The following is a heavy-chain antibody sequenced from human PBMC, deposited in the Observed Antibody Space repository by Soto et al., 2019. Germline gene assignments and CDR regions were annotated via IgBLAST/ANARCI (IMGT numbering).Heavy chain of an antibody. CDR2: IIPILGIA. CDR3: AISCEGLVSSPFDY. D-gene: IGHD3-9*01. CDR1: GGTFSSYT. Sequence: GASVKVSCKASGGTFSSYTISWVRQAPGQGLEWMGRIIPILGIANYAQKFQGRVTITADKSTSTAYMELSSLRSEDTAVYYCAISCEGLVSSPFDYSGQGTLVTVSS. V-gene: IGHV1-69*02. J-gene: IGHJ4*01.